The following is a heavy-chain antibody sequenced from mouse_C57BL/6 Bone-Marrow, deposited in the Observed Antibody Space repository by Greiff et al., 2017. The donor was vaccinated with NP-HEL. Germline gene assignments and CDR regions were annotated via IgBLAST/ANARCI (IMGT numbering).Heavy chain of an antibody. CDR1: GYAFTNYL. V-gene: IGHV1-54*01. Sequence: QVQLQQSGAELVRPGTSVKVSCKASGYAFTNYLIEWVKQRPGQGLEWIGVINPGSGGTNYNEKFKGKATLTADKSSSTAYMQLSSLTSEDSAVYFCARAYYYGSSGYFDVWGTGTTVTVSS. CDR2: INPGSGGT. CDR3: ARAYYYGSSGYFDV. J-gene: IGHJ1*03. D-gene: IGHD1-1*01.